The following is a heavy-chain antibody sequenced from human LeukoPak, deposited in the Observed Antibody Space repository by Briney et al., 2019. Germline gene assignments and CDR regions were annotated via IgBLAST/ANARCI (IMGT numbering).Heavy chain of an antibody. Sequence: GSLRLSCAASGFTFSNAWMSWVRQSPGKGLEWIGTTSYSTDFSGSTYYNPSLKSRVTISVDTSKNQFSLKLTSVTAADTAVYYCARADYDILTVLPYFDCWGHGTLVTVSS. V-gene: IGHV4-4*02. CDR1: GFTFSNAW. J-gene: IGHJ4*01. CDR2: TSYSTDFSGST. D-gene: IGHD3-9*01. CDR3: ARADYDILTVLPYFDC.